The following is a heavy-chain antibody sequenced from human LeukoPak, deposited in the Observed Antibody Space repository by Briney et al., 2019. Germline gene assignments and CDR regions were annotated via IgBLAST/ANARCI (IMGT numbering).Heavy chain of an antibody. J-gene: IGHJ6*03. V-gene: IGHV3-23*01. CDR3: ARGLTIFGDVTVYYYYMDV. CDR1: EFTLTTFA. D-gene: IGHD3-3*01. Sequence: GGSLRLSCAASEFTLTTFAMNWVRQAPGKGLGWVSSISGRGDATDYADSVKGRFTISRDSSKNTVSLQMDSLRAEDTAVYYCARGLTIFGDVTVYYYYMDVWGKGTPVTVSS. CDR2: ISGRGDAT.